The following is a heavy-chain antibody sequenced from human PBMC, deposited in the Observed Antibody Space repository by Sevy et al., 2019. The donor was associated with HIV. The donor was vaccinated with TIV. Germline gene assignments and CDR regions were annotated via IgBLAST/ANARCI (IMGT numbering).Heavy chain of an antibody. CDR1: GFTFSSFD. Sequence: GGSLRLSCEASGFTFSSFDMHWVRQATGKGLEWISTIGAAGDTYYLGSVKGRFTISRENAKNSLYLQMNSLRAGDTALYYCARDPRDGEDIFQYYGMDVWGRGTTVTVSS. J-gene: IGHJ6*02. CDR2: IGAAGDT. CDR3: ARDPRDGEDIFQYYGMDV. V-gene: IGHV3-13*01. D-gene: IGHD4-17*01.